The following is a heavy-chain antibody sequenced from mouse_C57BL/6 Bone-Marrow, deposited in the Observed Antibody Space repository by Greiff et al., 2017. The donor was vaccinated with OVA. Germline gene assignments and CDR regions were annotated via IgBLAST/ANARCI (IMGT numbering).Heavy chain of an antibody. D-gene: IGHD1-1*01. CDR1: GFTFSSYA. J-gene: IGHJ2*01. V-gene: IGHV5-4*03. CDR3: ARAAYYGSSILDY. CDR2: ISDGGSYT. Sequence: EVKLMESGGGLVKPGGSLKLSCAASGFTFSSYAMSWVRQTPEKRLEWVATISDGGSYTYYPDNVKGRFTISRDNAKNNLYLQMSHLKSEDTAMYYCARAAYYGSSILDYWGQGTTLTVSS.